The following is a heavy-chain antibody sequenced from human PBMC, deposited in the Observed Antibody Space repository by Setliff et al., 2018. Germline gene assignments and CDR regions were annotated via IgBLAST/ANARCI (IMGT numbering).Heavy chain of an antibody. D-gene: IGHD6-25*01. CDR1: GFTLGDYY. V-gene: IGHV3-11*04. J-gene: IGHJ5*02. CDR2: ISVTGSAI. CDR3: VPGRGS. Sequence: GESLTISCAASGFTLGDYYMAWVRQAPGKGLEWISYISVTGSAIYYADSVKGRFTISRDNAKNSLYLQMDSLGADDTAVFYCVPGRGSWGQGALVTVSS.